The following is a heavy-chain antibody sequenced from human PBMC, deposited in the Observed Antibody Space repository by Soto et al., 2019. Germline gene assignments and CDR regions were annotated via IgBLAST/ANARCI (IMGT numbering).Heavy chain of an antibody. J-gene: IGHJ6*03. CDR1: GYIITKYG. CDR3: ARVFPVGEYYMDV. Sequence: QLVQSGAEVKKPGASVKVSCKASGYIITKYGISWVRQAPGQGLEWMGWISAYNGNTNYAQKFQGRVTMTTDTSTSTADMELRSRRSDDTAVYYCARVFPVGEYYMDVWGKGTTVTVSS. V-gene: IGHV1-18*01. CDR2: ISAYNGNT.